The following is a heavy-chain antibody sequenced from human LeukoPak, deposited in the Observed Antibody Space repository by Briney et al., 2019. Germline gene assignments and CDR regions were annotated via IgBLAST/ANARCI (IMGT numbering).Heavy chain of an antibody. CDR1: GYTFTGYY. V-gene: IGHV1-2*06. CDR3: ARDPTPSSPRLAFFDNWFDP. D-gene: IGHD6-13*01. J-gene: IGHJ5*02. Sequence: ASVKVSCKASGYTFTGYYMHWVRQAPGQGLEWMGQINPNSGGTNYAQKFQGRVTMTRDTSISTAYMELSRLRSDDTAVYYCARDPTPSSPRLAFFDNWFDPWCQGTLVTVSS. CDR2: INPNSGGT.